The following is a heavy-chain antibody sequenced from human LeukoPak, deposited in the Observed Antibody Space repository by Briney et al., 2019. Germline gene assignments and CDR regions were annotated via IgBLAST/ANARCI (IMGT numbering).Heavy chain of an antibody. D-gene: IGHD2-2*02. CDR2: IRYDGSNK. CDR3: ARGYCSSTSCYNPTTSSTTDFDY. Sequence: GGSLRLSCAASGFTFSSYGMHWVRQAPGKGLEWVAFIRYDGSNKYYADSVKGRFTISRDNAKNSLYLQMNSLRAEDTAVYYCARGYCSSTSCYNPTTSSTTDFDYWGQGTLVTVSS. V-gene: IGHV3-30*02. CDR1: GFTFSSYG. J-gene: IGHJ4*02.